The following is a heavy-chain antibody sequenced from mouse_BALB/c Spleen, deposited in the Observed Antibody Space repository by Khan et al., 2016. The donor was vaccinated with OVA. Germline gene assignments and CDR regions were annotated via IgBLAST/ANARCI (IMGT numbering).Heavy chain of an antibody. CDR1: GYTFTNYG. CDR3: ARGGRRAMDY. Sequence: QIQLVQSGPELKKPGETVKFSCKASGYTFTNYGMNWVKQAPGKGLKWMGWINTYTGEPTYADDFKGRFAFSLETSASSAYLQINNLKNEDTATYFCARGGRRAMDYWGQGTSVTVSS. D-gene: IGHD3-3*01. J-gene: IGHJ4*01. V-gene: IGHV9-3-1*01. CDR2: INTYTGEP.